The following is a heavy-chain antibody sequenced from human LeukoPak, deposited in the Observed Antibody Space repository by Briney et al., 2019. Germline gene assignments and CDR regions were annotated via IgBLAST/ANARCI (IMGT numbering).Heavy chain of an antibody. CDR1: GFIFTNYA. CDR3: ATVMGSSPSTAYFAY. D-gene: IGHD6-6*01. Sequence: GGSLRLSCGVSGFIFTNYAINWVRQTPGKGLEWLSAISNDGRHIYYTDSVKGRFTTSRDNSRNTVYLQMNGLRVEDTALYYCATVMGSSPSTAYFAYWGQGTLVTVSS. V-gene: IGHV3-23*01. J-gene: IGHJ4*02. CDR2: ISNDGRHI.